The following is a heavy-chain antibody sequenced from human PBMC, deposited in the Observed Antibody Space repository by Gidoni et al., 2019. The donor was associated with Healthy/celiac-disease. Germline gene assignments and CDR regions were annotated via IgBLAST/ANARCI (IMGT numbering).Heavy chain of an antibody. CDR3: ARDTDYDILTGYYNVHALDI. J-gene: IGHJ3*02. D-gene: IGHD3-9*01. V-gene: IGHV3-21*01. CDR1: GFTFSSYS. Sequence: EVQLVESGGGLVKPGGSLRLSCAASGFTFSSYSMKWVRQAPGKGLEWVSSISSSSSYIYYADSVKGRFTISRDNAKNSLYLQMNSLRAEDTAVYYCARDTDYDILTGYYNVHALDIWGQGTMVTVSS. CDR2: ISSSSSYI.